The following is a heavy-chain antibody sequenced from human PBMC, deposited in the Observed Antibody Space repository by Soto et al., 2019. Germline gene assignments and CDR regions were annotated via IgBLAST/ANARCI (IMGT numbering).Heavy chain of an antibody. CDR1: GFTFSNYA. CDR2: ISGSGGST. V-gene: IGHV3-23*01. Sequence: GGSLRLSCAASGFTFSNYAMSWVRQAPGKGLDWVSAISGSGGSTYYADSVKGRFTISRDNSKNTVYLQMNSLRAGDTALYYCSKVPSPGRQDHWGQGTLVTVSS. D-gene: IGHD2-15*01. CDR3: SKVPSPGRQDH. J-gene: IGHJ4*02.